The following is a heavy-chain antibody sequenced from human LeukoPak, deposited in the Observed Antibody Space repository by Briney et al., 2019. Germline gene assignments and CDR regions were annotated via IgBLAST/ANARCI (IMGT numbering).Heavy chain of an antibody. J-gene: IGHJ6*02. D-gene: IGHD3-3*01. CDR3: ARFLGDYDFWSGSIYYYYGMDV. CDR1: GGSFSGYY. Sequence: PSETLSLTCAVYGGSFSGYYWSWIRQPPGKGLEWIGEINHSGSTNYNPSLKSRVTISVDTSKNQFSLKLSSVTAADTAVYYCARFLGDYDFWSGSIYYYYGMDVWGQGTTVTVSS. CDR2: INHSGST. V-gene: IGHV4-34*01.